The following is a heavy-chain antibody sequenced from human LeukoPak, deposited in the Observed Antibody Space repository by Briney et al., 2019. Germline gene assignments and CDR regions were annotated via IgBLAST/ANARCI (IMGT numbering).Heavy chain of an antibody. CDR3: ARELNTGSSSNFDY. V-gene: IGHV1-2*02. CDR2: INPNSGGT. D-gene: IGHD6-13*01. CDR1: GYTFTGYY. J-gene: IGHJ4*02. Sequence: ASVKVSCKASGYTFTGYYMHWVRQAPGQGLEWMGWINPNSGGTNYAQKFQGRVTMTRDTSISTAYMEPSRLRSDDTAVYYCARELNTGSSSNFDYWGQGTLVTVSS.